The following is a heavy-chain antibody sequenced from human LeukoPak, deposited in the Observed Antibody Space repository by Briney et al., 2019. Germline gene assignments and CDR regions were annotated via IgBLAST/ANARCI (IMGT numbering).Heavy chain of an antibody. CDR1: GFTFSSYG. D-gene: IGHD5-12*01. J-gene: IGHJ4*02. Sequence: GGSLRLSCAASGFTFSSYGMHWVRQAPGKGLEWVAVIWYDGSNKYYADSVKGRFTISRDNSKNTLYLQMNSLRAEDTAVYYCARDRKFGLRGYDPESDYWGQGTLVTVSS. V-gene: IGHV3-33*01. CDR2: IWYDGSNK. CDR3: ARDRKFGLRGYDPESDY.